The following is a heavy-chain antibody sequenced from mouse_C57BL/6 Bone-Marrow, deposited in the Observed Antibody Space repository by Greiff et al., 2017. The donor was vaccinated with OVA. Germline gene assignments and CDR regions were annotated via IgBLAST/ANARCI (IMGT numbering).Heavy chain of an antibody. CDR2: IYPGSGST. CDR1: GYTFTSYW. J-gene: IGHJ3*01. D-gene: IGHD1-1*02. Sequence: QVQLQQPGAELVKPGASVKMSCKASGYTFTSYWITWVKQRPGQGLEWLGDIYPGSGSTNYNEKFKSKATLTVATSSSTAYMQLSSLTSEDSAVYYFARSWVYGFFAYWGQGTLVTVSA. CDR3: ARSWVYGFFAY. V-gene: IGHV1-55*01.